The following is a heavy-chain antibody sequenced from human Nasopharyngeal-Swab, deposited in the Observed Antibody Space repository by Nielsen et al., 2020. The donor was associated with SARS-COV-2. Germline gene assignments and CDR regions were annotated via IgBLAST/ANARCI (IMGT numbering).Heavy chain of an antibody. Sequence: WIRQPPGKGLVWVSRINSDGSIIDYADSVKGRFTISRDNARNTLNLQMNSLRAEDTALYYCVCGETIPSDYWGQGTLVTVSS. D-gene: IGHD2-21*01. CDR3: VCGETIPSDY. CDR2: INSDGSII. J-gene: IGHJ4*02. V-gene: IGHV3-74*01.